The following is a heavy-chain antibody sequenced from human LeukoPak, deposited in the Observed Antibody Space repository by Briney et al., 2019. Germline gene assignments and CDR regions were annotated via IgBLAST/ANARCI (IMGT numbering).Heavy chain of an antibody. D-gene: IGHD2-2*01. V-gene: IGHV4-34*01. CDR2: INHSGST. CDR1: GGSFSGYY. Sequence: SETLSLTCAVYGGSFSGYYWSWIRQPPGKGLEWIGEINHSGSTNYNPSLKSRVTISVDTSKNQFSLRLSSVTAADTAVYYCAIHIVVVPAAKKKNWFDPWGQGTLVTVSS. CDR3: AIHIVVVPAAKKKNWFDP. J-gene: IGHJ5*02.